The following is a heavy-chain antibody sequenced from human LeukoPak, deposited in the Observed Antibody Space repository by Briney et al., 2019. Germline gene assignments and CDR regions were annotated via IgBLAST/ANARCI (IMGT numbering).Heavy chain of an antibody. J-gene: IGHJ6*03. CDR2: IWYDGSNK. D-gene: IGHD6-13*01. V-gene: IGHV3-33*01. CDR3: ARDGSSSWYYYYMDV. CDR1: GFTFSSYG. Sequence: GGSLRLSCAASGFTFSSYGMHWVREAPGKGVEWVAVIWYDGSNKYYADSVKGGFTISRDNSKNTLYPQMNSLRAEDTAVYYCARDGSSSWYYYYMDVWGKGTTVTVSS.